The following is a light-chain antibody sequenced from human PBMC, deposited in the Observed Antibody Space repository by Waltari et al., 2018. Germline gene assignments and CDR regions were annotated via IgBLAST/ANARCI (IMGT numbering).Light chain of an antibody. J-gene: IGKJ3*01. V-gene: IGKV4-1*01. CDR2: WAS. Sequence: DIVMTQSPDSLAVSLGERATINCKSSQSIMYSSNNQNFLAWYQKNPGHPPKLLIYWASTRQSGVPDRFTGSWSGTDFTLTISSLQAEDVAVYYCQQYFVTPFTFGPGTRVEIK. CDR1: QSIMYSSNNQNF. CDR3: QQYFVTPFT.